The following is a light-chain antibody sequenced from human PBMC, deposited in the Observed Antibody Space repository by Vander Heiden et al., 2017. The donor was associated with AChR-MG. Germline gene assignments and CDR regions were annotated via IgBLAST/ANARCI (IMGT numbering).Light chain of an antibody. V-gene: IGLV1-51*01. CDR3: ATGESGLSAVV. CDR1: TSNICNNY. CDR2: DNN. J-gene: IGLJ2*01. Sequence: QSVLTPPPSVSAAPGQKVTISCSGSTSNICNNYVSLYQQCTGTDPKLVIYDNNKRTAGSPERFSASKDGTSGALESSGLQTGDEDHYYCATGESGLSAVVFGGGTEVTVL.